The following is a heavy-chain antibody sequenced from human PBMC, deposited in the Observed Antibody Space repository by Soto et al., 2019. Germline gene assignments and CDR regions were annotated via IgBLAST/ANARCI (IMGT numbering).Heavy chain of an antibody. J-gene: IGHJ4*02. D-gene: IGHD2-2*01. V-gene: IGHV4-4*07. CDR2: MHTSGST. CDR3: VRASMPKAHFDS. Sequence: QMQLQESGPGLVKPSETLSLTCTVSGGSIRGYYWSWIRQPAGMGLEWIGRMHTSGSTNYNPSLKRRVTISVDMCKHQISLKLTSVTAADTALYYCVRASMPKAHFDSWGQGTLVTVSS. CDR1: GGSIRGYY.